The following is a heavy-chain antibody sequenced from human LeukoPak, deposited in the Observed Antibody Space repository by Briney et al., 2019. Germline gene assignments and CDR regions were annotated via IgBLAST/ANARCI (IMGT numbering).Heavy chain of an antibody. V-gene: IGHV1-2*06. J-gene: IGHJ4*02. Sequence: ASVKVSCKASGYTFTGYYMHRVRQAPGQGLEWMGRINPNSGGTNYAQKFQGRVTMTRDTSISTAYMELSRLRSDDTAVYYCARGDIVVVPADYVTFDYWGQGTLVTVSS. D-gene: IGHD2-2*01. CDR1: GYTFTGYY. CDR2: INPNSGGT. CDR3: ARGDIVVVPADYVTFDY.